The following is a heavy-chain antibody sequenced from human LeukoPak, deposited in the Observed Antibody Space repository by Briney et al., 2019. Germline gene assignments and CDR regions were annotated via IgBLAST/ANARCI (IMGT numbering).Heavy chain of an antibody. J-gene: IGHJ4*02. V-gene: IGHV3-21*01. Sequence: PGGSLRLSCAASGFTFSSYSMNWVRQAPGKGLEWVSFISSSSSYIYYADSVKGRFTISRDNAKNSLYLQMNSLRAEDTAVYYCAREIGALYFDYWGQGTLVTVSS. D-gene: IGHD4-17*01. CDR2: ISSSSSYI. CDR3: AREIGALYFDY. CDR1: GFTFSSYS.